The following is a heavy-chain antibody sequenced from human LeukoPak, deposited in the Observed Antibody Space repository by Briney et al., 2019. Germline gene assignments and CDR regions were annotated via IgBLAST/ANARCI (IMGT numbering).Heavy chain of an antibody. J-gene: IGHJ4*02. V-gene: IGHV3-23*01. CDR2: VRPGDSPT. Sequence: GGSLTLSCAASGFSFSIHGMSLVRRAPGKGLEWVSHVRPGDSPTTYAESVKGRFTISRDNSKNTVSLQMNSLRVEDTAAYYCTRDHITSWQIDFWGQGTMVTVSS. CDR3: TRDHITSWQIDF. D-gene: IGHD2-2*01. CDR1: GFSFSIHG.